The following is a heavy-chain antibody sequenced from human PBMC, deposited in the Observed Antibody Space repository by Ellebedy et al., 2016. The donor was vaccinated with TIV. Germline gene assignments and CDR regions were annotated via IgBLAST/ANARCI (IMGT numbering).Heavy chain of an antibody. CDR1: GSSFTSYW. CDR2: IYPGDSDA. J-gene: IGHJ4*02. Sequence: GESLKISCKGSGSSFTSYWIGWVRQMPGKGLEWMGIIYPGDSDARYSPSFQGQVTMSVDNSINTAYLQWSSLRASDTAIYYCARGLADTYYYFDSWGQGTPVTVSS. CDR3: ARGLADTYYYFDS. V-gene: IGHV5-51*01. D-gene: IGHD3-10*01.